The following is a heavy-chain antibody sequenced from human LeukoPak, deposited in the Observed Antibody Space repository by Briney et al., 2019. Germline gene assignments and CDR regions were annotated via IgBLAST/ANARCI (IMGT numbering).Heavy chain of an antibody. D-gene: IGHD6-13*01. CDR1: GGSSSSGGYY. V-gene: IGHV4-30-2*01. J-gene: IGHJ5*02. CDR2: IYHSGST. CDR3: AGASSSWYWFDP. Sequence: PSQTLSLTCTVSGGSSSSGGYYWSWIRQPPGKGLEWIGYIYHSGSTYYNPSLKSRVTISVDRSKNQFSLKLSSVTAADTAVYYCAGASSSWYWFDPWGQGTLVTVSS.